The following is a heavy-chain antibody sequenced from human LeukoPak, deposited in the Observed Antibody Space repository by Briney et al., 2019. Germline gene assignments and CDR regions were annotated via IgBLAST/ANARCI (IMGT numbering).Heavy chain of an antibody. V-gene: IGHV1-3*01. D-gene: IGHD5-18*01. CDR1: GYTFTSYA. Sequence: ASVKVSCKASGYTFTSYAMNWVRQAPGQRLEWMGWINAGNGNTKYSQKFQGRVTITRDTSASTAYMELSSLRSEDTAVYYCARAPVDTAMVLFDYWGQGTLVTVSS. CDR2: INAGNGNT. CDR3: ARAPVDTAMVLFDY. J-gene: IGHJ4*02.